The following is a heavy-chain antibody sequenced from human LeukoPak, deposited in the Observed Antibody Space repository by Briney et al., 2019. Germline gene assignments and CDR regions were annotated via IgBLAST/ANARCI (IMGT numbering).Heavy chain of an antibody. CDR1: GGSISSSSYY. Sequence: PSETLSLTCTVSGGSISSSSYYWGWIRQPPGKGLEWIGSIYYSGSTYYNPSLKSRVTISVDTSKNQFSLKLSSVTAADTAVYYCARGGVGATWGQGTLVTVSS. J-gene: IGHJ5*02. CDR3: ARGGVGAT. D-gene: IGHD1-26*01. V-gene: IGHV4-39*07. CDR2: IYYSGST.